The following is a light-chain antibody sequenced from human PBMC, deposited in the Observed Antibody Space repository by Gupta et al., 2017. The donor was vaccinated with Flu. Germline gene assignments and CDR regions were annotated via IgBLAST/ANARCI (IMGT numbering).Light chain of an antibody. V-gene: IGKV4-1*01. Sequence: DIVMSQSPDSLAVSLGERATINRKSSQSVLYSSNNKNYLAWYQQKPGQPPKLLIYWASTRESGVPDRFSGSGSGTDFTLTISSLQAEDVAVYYCQQYDRTPWTFGQGTKVEI. CDR3: QQYDRTPWT. CDR1: QSVLYSSNNKNY. J-gene: IGKJ1*01. CDR2: WAS.